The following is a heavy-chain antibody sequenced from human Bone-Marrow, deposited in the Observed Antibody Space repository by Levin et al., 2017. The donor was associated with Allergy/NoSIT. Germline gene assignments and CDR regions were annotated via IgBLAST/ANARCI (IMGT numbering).Heavy chain of an antibody. J-gene: IGHJ5*02. CDR3: ARHGWSCSGGSCSPLGWFDP. V-gene: IGHV5-10-1*01. CDR1: GYSFTSYW. CDR2: IDPSDSYT. D-gene: IGHD2-15*01. Sequence: GGSLRLSCKGSGYSFTSYWISWVRQMPGKGLEWMGRIDPSDSYTNYSPSFQGHVTISADKSISTAYLQWSSLKASDTAMYYCARHGWSCSGGSCSPLGWFDPWGQGTLVTVSS.